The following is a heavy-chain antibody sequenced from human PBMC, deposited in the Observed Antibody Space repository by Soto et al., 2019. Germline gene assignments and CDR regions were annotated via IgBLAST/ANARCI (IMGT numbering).Heavy chain of an antibody. CDR3: ARAMYCGGDCYWFDP. J-gene: IGHJ5*02. CDR1: GGSISSSGYS. CDR2: IYHSGIT. V-gene: IGHV4-30-2*06. Sequence: SETLSLTCAVSGGSISSSGYSWSWIRQSPGKGLEWIGYIYHSGITYYNPSLKSRVTISVDRSKNEFSLKLTSLTAADTAVYNCARAMYCGGDCYWFDPWGQGTLVTVSS. D-gene: IGHD2-21*02.